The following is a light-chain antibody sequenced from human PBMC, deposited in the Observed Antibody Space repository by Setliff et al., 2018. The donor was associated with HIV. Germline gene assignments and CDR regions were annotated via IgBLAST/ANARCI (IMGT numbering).Light chain of an antibody. CDR3: CSYASTGSFV. CDR1: SSDVGSYNF. J-gene: IGLJ1*01. Sequence: QSALTQPASVSGSPGQSITISCAGTSSDVGSYNFVSWYQQHPGKAPKRIIYEVSKWPSGVSNHFSGSKSGNTASLTISGLQTEDEAEYYCCSYASTGSFVFGTGTKVTVL. V-gene: IGLV2-23*02. CDR2: EVS.